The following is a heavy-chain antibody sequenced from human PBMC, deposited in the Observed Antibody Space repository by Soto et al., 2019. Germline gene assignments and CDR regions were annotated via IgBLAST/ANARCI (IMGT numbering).Heavy chain of an antibody. CDR3: ARHHVRGRTIAGAAEF. J-gene: IGHJ4*02. CDR2: INHSGNT. V-gene: IGHV4-34*01. Sequence: SETLSLTCAVYGGSFSGYYWSWIRQPPGKGLEWIGEINHSGNTNYNPSLKSRVTISVDTSKNQLFLNLSSVTAADTAMYYCARHHVRGRTIAGAAEFWGQGTLVTVSS. CDR1: GGSFSGYY. D-gene: IGHD6-13*01.